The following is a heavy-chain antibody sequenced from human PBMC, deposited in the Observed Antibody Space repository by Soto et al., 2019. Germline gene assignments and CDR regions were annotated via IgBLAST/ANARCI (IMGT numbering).Heavy chain of an antibody. Sequence: ASVKVSCKASGGTFNTHAINWVRQAPGQGLQWMGAIIPIFGTANYAQKFQGRVTITADESASTAYLEVNRLRSEDSAVYFCARDGELDPYYFDYWVQGTLVTVSS. J-gene: IGHJ4*02. CDR3: ARDGELDPYYFDY. CDR2: IIPIFGTA. D-gene: IGHD1-1*01. CDR1: GGTFNTHA. V-gene: IGHV1-69*13.